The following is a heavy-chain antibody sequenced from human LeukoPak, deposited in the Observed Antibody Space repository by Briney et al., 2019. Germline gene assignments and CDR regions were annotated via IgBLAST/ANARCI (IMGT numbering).Heavy chain of an antibody. CDR1: GFTFTKYW. Sequence: GGSLSLSCAASGFTFTKYWMSWIRQPPGKGLEWAAHISEDGSDKYYVDSVKGRFTISRDNAKNSLYLQMNSLRAEDTAVYYCARDPRHSGSYGKAFDIWGQGTMVTVSS. V-gene: IGHV3-7*01. CDR3: ARDPRHSGSYGKAFDI. D-gene: IGHD1-26*01. J-gene: IGHJ3*02. CDR2: ISEDGSDK.